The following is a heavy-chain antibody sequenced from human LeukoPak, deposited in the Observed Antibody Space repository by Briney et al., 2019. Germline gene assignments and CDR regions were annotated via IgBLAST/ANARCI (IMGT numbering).Heavy chain of an antibody. J-gene: IGHJ4*02. CDR3: ARGFPHYDSSGYYY. CDR2: IYYSGST. CDR1: GGSISSYY. D-gene: IGHD3-22*01. Sequence: SETLSLTCTVSGGSISSYYWSWIRQPPGKGLEWIGYIYYSGSTNYNPSLKSRVTISVDTSKNQFSLKLSSVTAADTAVYYCARGFPHYDSSGYYYWGQGTLVTVSS. V-gene: IGHV4-59*08.